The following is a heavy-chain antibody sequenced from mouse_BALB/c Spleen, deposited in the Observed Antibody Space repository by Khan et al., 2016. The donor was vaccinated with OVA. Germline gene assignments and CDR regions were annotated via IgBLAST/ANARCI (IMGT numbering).Heavy chain of an antibody. CDR2: INPYNDGI. Sequence: VQLQQSGPDLVKPGASVTMSCKASGYTFTNYVMHWVKQKPGQGLEWIGYINPYNDGIRYNEKFQGKATLTSDKSSSTAYMELSSLTSEDSAVYFCAREAYSWDFSFAYWGQGTLVTDAA. D-gene: IGHD4-1*01. V-gene: IGHV1S136*01. J-gene: IGHJ3*01. CDR1: GYTFTNYV. CDR3: AREAYSWDFSFAY.